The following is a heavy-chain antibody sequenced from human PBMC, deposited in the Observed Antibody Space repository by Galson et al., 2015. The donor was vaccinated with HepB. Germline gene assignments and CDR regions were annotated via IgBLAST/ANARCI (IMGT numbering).Heavy chain of an antibody. CDR2: IVVGSGNT. D-gene: IGHD5-24*01. V-gene: IGHV1-58*02. CDR3: AAGRRDGYSYYYYYGMDV. J-gene: IGHJ6*02. Sequence: SVKVSCKASGFTFTSSAMQWVQQARGQRLEWIGWIVVGSGNTNYAQKFQERVTITRDMSTSTAYMELSSLRSEDTAVYYCAAGRRDGYSYYYYYGMDVWGQGTTVTVSS. CDR1: GFTFTSSA.